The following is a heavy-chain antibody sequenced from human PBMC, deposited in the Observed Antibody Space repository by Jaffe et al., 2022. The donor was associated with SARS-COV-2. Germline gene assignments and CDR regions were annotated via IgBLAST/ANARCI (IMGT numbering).Heavy chain of an antibody. CDR3: AREGTLGVRGVWDYYYGMDV. J-gene: IGHJ6*02. Sequence: QVQLQESGPGLVKPSQTLSLTCTVSGGSISSGSYYWSWIRQPAGKGLEWIGRIYTSGSTNYNPSLKSRVTISVDTSKNQFSLKLSSVTAADTAVYYCAREGTLGVRGVWDYYYGMDVWGQGTTVTVSS. CDR1: GGSISSGSYY. V-gene: IGHV4-61*02. D-gene: IGHD3-10*01. CDR2: IYTSGST.